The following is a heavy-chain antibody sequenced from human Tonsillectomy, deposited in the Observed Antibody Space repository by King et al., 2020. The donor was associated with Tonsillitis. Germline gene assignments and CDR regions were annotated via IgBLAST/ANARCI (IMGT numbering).Heavy chain of an antibody. CDR3: ARISVSGYSFDY. Sequence: TLKESGPVLVKPTQTLTLTCTFSGFSLSTRAMRVRWIRQPPGKALEWLARIDWDDDKFYSTSLKTRLTISKDTSKNQVVLTMPNLDPVGTATYYCARISVSGYSFDYWGQGTLVTVAS. J-gene: IGHJ4*02. CDR1: GFSLSTRAMR. V-gene: IGHV2-70*04. D-gene: IGHD5-18*01. CDR2: IDWDDDK.